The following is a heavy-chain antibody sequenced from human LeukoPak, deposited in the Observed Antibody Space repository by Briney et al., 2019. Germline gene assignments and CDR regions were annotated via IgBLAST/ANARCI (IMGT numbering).Heavy chain of an antibody. CDR3: ARDKGETAAVKQTDAFDI. Sequence: GGSLRLSCAASGFTFSSYGMHWVRQAPGKGLEWVAFIRYDGSNKYYADSVKGRFTVSRDNSKNTLYLQMNSLRSEDTAVYYCARDKGETAAVKQTDAFDIWGQGTMVTVSS. J-gene: IGHJ3*02. CDR1: GFTFSSYG. CDR2: IRYDGSNK. D-gene: IGHD6-13*01. V-gene: IGHV3-30*02.